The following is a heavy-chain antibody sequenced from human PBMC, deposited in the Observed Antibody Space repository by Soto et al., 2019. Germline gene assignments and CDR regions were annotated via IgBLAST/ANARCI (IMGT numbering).Heavy chain of an antibody. Sequence: GGSLRLSCAASGFTFSSYAMSWVRQAPGKGLEWVSATSGSGGSTYYADSVKGRFTISRDNSKNTLYLQMNSLRAEDTAVYYCAKHPYYDYVWGSYGPFDYWGQGTLVTVSS. J-gene: IGHJ4*02. V-gene: IGHV3-23*01. CDR2: TSGSGGST. CDR1: GFTFSSYA. D-gene: IGHD3-16*01. CDR3: AKHPYYDYVWGSYGPFDY.